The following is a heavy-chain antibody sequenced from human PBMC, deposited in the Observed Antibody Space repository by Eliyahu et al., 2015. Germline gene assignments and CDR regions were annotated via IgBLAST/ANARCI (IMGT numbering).Heavy chain of an antibody. CDR1: GGSISSSY. CDR3: ARGPYSNTFYFDY. J-gene: IGHJ4*02. V-gene: IGHV4-59*01. CDR2: VYYSGST. Sequence: QVQLQESGPGLVKPSETLSLTCTVSGGSISSSYWGWIRQPPGKGLEWIGYVYYSGSTDYNPSLRSRVTISVDTSKNQFSLKMSSVTAADTAVYYCARGPYSNTFYFDYWGQGTLVTVSS. D-gene: IGHD2/OR15-2a*01.